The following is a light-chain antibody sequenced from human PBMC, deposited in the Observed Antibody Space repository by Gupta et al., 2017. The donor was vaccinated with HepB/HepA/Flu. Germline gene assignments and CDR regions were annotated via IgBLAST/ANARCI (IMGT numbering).Light chain of an antibody. CDR1: SSDVGGYTY. CDR3: CSYAGSYTLV. V-gene: IGLV2-11*01. J-gene: IGLJ2*01. CDR2: DVS. Sequence: SALTQPRSVSGSPGQSVTISCTGTSSDVGGYTYVSWYQQHSGKAPKLMIYDVSKRPSGVPDRFSGTKSGNTASLTISGLQAEDDADYYCCSYAGSYTLVFGGGTKLTVL.